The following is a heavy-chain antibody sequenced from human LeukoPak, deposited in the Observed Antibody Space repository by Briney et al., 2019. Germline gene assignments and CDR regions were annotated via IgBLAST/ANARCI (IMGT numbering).Heavy chain of an antibody. Sequence: PGGSLRLSCAASGFTFSSYAMHWVRQAPGKGLEYVSAISSNGGSTYYANSVKGRFTISRDNSKNTLYLQKGSLRAEDMAVYYCARGVAWSSSGWYFDYWGQGTLVTVSS. CDR1: GFTFSSYA. J-gene: IGHJ4*02. CDR3: ARGVAWSSSGWYFDY. D-gene: IGHD6-19*01. V-gene: IGHV3-64*01. CDR2: ISSNGGST.